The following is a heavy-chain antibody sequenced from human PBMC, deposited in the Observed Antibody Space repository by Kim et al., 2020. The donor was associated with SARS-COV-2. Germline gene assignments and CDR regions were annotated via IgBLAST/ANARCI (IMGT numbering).Heavy chain of an antibody. CDR3: ARAPNVVVLAISAFDI. D-gene: IGHD2-21*01. CDR1: GGSISSGGYY. J-gene: IGHJ3*02. Sequence: SETLSLTCTVSGGSISSGGYYWSWIRQHPGKGLEWIGYIYYSGSTYYNPSLKSRVTISVDTSKNQFSLKLSSVTAADTAVYYCARAPNVVVLAISAFDIWGQGTMVTVSS. CDR2: IYYSGST. V-gene: IGHV4-31*03.